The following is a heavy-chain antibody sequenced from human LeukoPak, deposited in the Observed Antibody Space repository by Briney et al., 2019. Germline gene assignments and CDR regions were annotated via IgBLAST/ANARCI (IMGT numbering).Heavy chain of an antibody. CDR3: AKDRSEYQLPENWFDP. Sequence: GGSLRLSCAASGFTFSSYGMHWVRQAPGKGREWVAVISYEGSNKYYADYVKGRFTISRDNSKNTLYLQMNSLRAEDTAVYYCAKDRSEYQLPENWFDPWGQGTLVSVSS. CDR1: GFTFSSYG. J-gene: IGHJ5*02. V-gene: IGHV3-30*18. CDR2: ISYEGSNK. D-gene: IGHD2-2*01.